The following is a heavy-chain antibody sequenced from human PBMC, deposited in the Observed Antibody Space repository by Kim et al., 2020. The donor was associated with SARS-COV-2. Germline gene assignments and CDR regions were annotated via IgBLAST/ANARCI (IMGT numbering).Heavy chain of an antibody. CDR3: ARDGGSSWYGYYNYYGM. D-gene: IGHD6-13*01. J-gene: IGHJ6*01. CDR1: GFTFSSYA. V-gene: IGHV3-30-3*01. CDR2: ILYEGSNK. Sequence: GGSLRLSCAASGFTFSSYAMHWVRQAPGKGLEWVAVILYEGSNKYYADSVKGRFTISRDNSKNTLYLQMNSRRAEDTAVYYCARDGGSSWYGYYNYYGM.